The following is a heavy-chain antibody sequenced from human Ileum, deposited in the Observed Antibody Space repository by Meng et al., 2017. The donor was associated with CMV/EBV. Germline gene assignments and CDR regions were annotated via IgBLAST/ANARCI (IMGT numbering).Heavy chain of an antibody. Sequence: GGSLRLSCAASGFTFSSYAMSWVRQAPGKGLEWVSAISGSGGSTYYADSVKGRFTISRDNSKNTLYLQMNSLRAEDTSVYDCAKADRYDFWSGYPDSWGQGTLVTVSS. CDR1: GFTFSSYA. CDR3: AKADRYDFWSGYPDS. V-gene: IGHV3-23*01. J-gene: IGHJ4*01. CDR2: ISGSGGST. D-gene: IGHD3-3*01.